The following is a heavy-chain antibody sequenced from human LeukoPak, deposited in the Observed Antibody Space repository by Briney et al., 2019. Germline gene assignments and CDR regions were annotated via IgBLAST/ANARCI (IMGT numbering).Heavy chain of an antibody. V-gene: IGHV4-61*02. CDR1: GGSISSGSYY. CDR3: ARDANHWGSREIDP. CDR2: IYTSGST. Sequence: SETLSLTCTVSGGSISSGSYYWSWIRQPAGKGLEWIGRIYTSGSTNYNPSLKSRVSISVDTPKNQFSLKLSSVTAADTAVYYCARDANHWGSREIDPWGQGTLVTVSS. D-gene: IGHD3-16*01. J-gene: IGHJ5*02.